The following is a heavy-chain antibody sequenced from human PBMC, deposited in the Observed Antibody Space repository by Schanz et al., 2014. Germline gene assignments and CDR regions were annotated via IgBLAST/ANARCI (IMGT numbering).Heavy chain of an antibody. D-gene: IGHD5-18*01. CDR3: AKGLSDTAMVKVDY. V-gene: IGHV3-23*01. J-gene: IGHJ4*02. Sequence: EVQLLESGGGLVQPGGSLRLSCAASGFTFSKHAMSWVRQAPGKGLEWVSAISGSGGSTYYADSVKGRFTISRDNSKNTLYLQMNSLRAEDTAVYYCAKGLSDTAMVKVDYWGQGTLVTVSS. CDR1: GFTFSKHA. CDR2: ISGSGGST.